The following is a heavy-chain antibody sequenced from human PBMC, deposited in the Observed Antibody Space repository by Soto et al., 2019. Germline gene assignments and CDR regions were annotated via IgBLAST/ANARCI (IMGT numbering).Heavy chain of an antibody. CDR2: ISGSGGST. CDR1: GFTFSSYA. J-gene: IGHJ4*02. CDR3: AKDSSERITMVRGVIIGSGWRFDY. V-gene: IGHV3-23*01. D-gene: IGHD3-10*01. Sequence: GGSLRLSCAASGFTFSSYAMSWVRQAPGKGLEWVSAISGSGGSTYYADSVKGRFTISRDNSKNTLYRQMNSLRAEDTAVYYCAKDSSERITMVRGVIIGSGWRFDYWGQGTLVTVSS.